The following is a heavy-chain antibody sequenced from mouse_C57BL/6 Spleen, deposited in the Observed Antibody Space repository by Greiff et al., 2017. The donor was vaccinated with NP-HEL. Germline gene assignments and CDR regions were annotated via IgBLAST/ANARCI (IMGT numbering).Heavy chain of an antibody. CDR2: INPSNGGT. CDR3: ARKGAYDGYSAWVAY. V-gene: IGHV1-53*01. Sequence: VQLQQSGTELVKPGASVKLSCKASGYTFTSYWMHWVKQRPGQGLEWIGNINPSNGGTNYNEKFKSKATLTVDKSSSTAYMQLSSLTSEDSAVYYCARKGAYDGYSAWVAYWGQGTLVTVSA. D-gene: IGHD2-3*01. J-gene: IGHJ3*01. CDR1: GYTFTSYW.